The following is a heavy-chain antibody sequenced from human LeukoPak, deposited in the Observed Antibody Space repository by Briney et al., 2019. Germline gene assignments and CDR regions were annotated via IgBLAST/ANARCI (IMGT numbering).Heavy chain of an antibody. CDR1: GGSISTSAYY. D-gene: IGHD2-15*01. CDR3: ATYCSGGSCYFTFDY. CDR2: IYYSGNT. V-gene: IGHV4-39*01. Sequence: SETLSLTCIVSGGSISTSAYYWGWIRQPPGEGLQWIGSIYYSGNTYYNPSLKSRVTISVDTSKNQFSLKLSSVTAADTAVYYCATYCSGGSCYFTFDYWGQGTLVTVSS. J-gene: IGHJ4*02.